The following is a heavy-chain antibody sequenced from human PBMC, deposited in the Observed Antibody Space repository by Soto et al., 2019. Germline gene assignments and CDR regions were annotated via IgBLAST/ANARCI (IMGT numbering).Heavy chain of an antibody. V-gene: IGHV3-33*01. Sequence: GGSLRLSCAASGFTFGNYGMHWVRQAPGKGLEWVALIWYDGNNKYYADSVKGRFTISRDNSKNTLYLQMNSLRAEDTAVYYCARDGYCSGGSCYSVPVFDFWGQGTLVTVSS. CDR1: GFTFGNYG. CDR3: ARDGYCSGGSCYSVPVFDF. J-gene: IGHJ4*02. CDR2: IWYDGNNK. D-gene: IGHD2-15*01.